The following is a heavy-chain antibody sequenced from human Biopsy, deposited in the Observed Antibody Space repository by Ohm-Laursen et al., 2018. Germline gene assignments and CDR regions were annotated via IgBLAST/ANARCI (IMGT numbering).Heavy chain of an antibody. CDR2: ISNTGDGT. D-gene: IGHD3-10*01. CDR3: ARAGDFGSRGAGDY. CDR1: GFLFSRHA. J-gene: IGHJ4*02. Sequence: SLRLSCTASGFLFSRHAMRWVRQAPGKGLEYVSAISNTGDGTYYANSVKGRFTVSRDNSGNRLYLQMDSLRIEDTAIYFCARAGDFGSRGAGDYWGRGTLVTVSS. V-gene: IGHV3-64*01.